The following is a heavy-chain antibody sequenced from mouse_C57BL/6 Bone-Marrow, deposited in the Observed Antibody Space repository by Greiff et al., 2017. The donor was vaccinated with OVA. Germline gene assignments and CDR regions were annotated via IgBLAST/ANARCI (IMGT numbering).Heavy chain of an antibody. J-gene: IGHJ2*01. CDR3: ARWGYGYDGGY. Sequence: QVQLKESGAELMKPGASVKLSCKATGYTFTGYWIEWVKQRPGHGLEWIGGILPGSGNTNYNEKFKGKATFTADTSSNTAYMQLSSLTTEDSAIYYCARWGYGYDGGYWGQGTTLTVSS. CDR1: GYTFTGYW. D-gene: IGHD2-2*01. CDR2: ILPGSGNT. V-gene: IGHV1-9*01.